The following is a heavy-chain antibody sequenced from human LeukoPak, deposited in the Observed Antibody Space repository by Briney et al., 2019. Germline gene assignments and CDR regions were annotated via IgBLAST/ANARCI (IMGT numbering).Heavy chain of an antibody. CDR2: INPNSGGT. D-gene: IGHD1-26*01. CDR1: GYTFTGYY. J-gene: IGHJ3*02. Sequence: ASVKVSCKASGYTFTGYYMHWVRQAPGQGLEWMGWINPNSGGTNYAQEFQGRVTMTRDTSISTAYMELSRLRSDDTAVYYCARDRIVGATLGYDAFDIWGQGTMVTVSS. CDR3: ARDRIVGATLGYDAFDI. V-gene: IGHV1-2*02.